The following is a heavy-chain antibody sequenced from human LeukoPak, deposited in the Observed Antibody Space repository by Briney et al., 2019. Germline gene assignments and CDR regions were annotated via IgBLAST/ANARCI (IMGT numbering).Heavy chain of an antibody. D-gene: IGHD4-23*01. CDR2: ISYDGSNK. V-gene: IGHV3-30-3*01. CDR3: ARDSPIDYGGNSWDAFDI. CDR1: GFTFSSYA. Sequence: PGGSLRLSCAASGFTFSSYAMSWVRQAPGKGLEWVAVISYDGSNKYYADSVKGRFTISRDNSKNTLYLQMNSLRAENTAVYYCARDSPIDYGGNSWDAFDIWGQGTMVTVSS. J-gene: IGHJ3*02.